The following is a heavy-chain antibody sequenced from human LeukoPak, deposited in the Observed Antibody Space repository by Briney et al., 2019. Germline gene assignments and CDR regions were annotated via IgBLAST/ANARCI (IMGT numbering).Heavy chain of an antibody. CDR2: IDPSDSYT. CDR1: GYSFTSYW. D-gene: IGHD6-13*01. CDR3: ARRVRYGGRWDFDY. V-gene: IGHV5-10-1*01. Sequence: ESLKISCKGSGYSFTSYWISWVRQMPGKGLEWMGRIDPSDSYTIYSPSFQGHVTISGDKSISTAYPQWSSLKASDTAMYYCARRVRYGGRWDFDYWGQGTLVTVSS. J-gene: IGHJ4*02.